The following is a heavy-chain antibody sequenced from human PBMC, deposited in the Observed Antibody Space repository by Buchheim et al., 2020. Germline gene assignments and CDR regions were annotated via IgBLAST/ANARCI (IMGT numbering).Heavy chain of an antibody. V-gene: IGHV3-23*01. J-gene: IGHJ6*02. Sequence: EVQVLESGGGLVQPGGSLRLSCAASGFTFSSYAMSWVRQTPGKGLEWVSGISGDGANTYYADSVKVRFTTSRDNSKNTVYLQMHSLRAEDTALYYCATYKYSSSSDYYYGMDVWGQGTT. CDR3: ATYKYSSSSDYYYGMDV. D-gene: IGHD6-6*01. CDR2: ISGDGANT. CDR1: GFTFSSYA.